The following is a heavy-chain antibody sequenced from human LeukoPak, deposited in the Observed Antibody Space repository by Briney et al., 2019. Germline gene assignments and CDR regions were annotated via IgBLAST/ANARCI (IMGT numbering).Heavy chain of an antibody. CDR2: ISETGRST. J-gene: IGHJ4*02. D-gene: IGHD5-18*01. CDR1: GFTFSTFA. CDR3: AKDRGYSYGISEY. V-gene: IGHV3-23*01. Sequence: GGSLRLSCVASGFTFSTFALNWVRQAPGKGLEWVSTISETGRSTYYADSVKGQFTISRDNSKNTLYLQMNSLRAEDTAVYYCAKDRGYSYGISEYWGQGTLVTVSS.